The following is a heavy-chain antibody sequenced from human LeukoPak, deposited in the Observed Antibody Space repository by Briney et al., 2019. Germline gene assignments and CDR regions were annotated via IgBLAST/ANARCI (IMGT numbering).Heavy chain of an antibody. J-gene: IGHJ5*02. D-gene: IGHD3-22*01. CDR1: GGSISSYY. V-gene: IGHV4-4*07. CDR3: ARVYYYDSSGYSWFDP. Sequence: KPSETLSLTCTVSGGSISSYYWSWIRQPAGRGLEWIGRTSASGSTNYSPSLKSRVTMSVDTSKNQFSLRLNSVTAADTAVYYCARVYYYDSSGYSWFDPWGQGTLVTVPS. CDR2: TSASGST.